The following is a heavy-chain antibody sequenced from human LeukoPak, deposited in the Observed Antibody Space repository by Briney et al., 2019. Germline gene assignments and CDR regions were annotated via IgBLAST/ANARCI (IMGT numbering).Heavy chain of an antibody. CDR3: ARESSWYDSSGYYWGSLDY. Sequence: PSETLSLTCTVSGGSISSGSYYWSWIRQPAGKGLEWIGRIYTSGSTNYNPSLKSRVAMSVDTSKNQFSLKLSSVTAADTAVYYCARESSWYDSSGYYWGSLDYWGQGTLVTVSS. D-gene: IGHD3-22*01. V-gene: IGHV4-61*02. CDR1: GGSISSGSYY. J-gene: IGHJ4*02. CDR2: IYTSGST.